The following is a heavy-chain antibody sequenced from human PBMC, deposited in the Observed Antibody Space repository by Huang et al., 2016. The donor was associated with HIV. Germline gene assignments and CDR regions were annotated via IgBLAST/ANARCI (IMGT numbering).Heavy chain of an antibody. CDR1: GGSIRSDNYY. V-gene: IGHV4-39*02. D-gene: IGHD3-10*01. CDR3: ARLPGSITMIRGVITDPY. Sequence: QLQLQESGPGLVKPSETLSLTCTVSGGSIRSDNYYWGWIRQPPGKGLEWIGSIYYSGRTYYNPSLKRRVTITGDTAKNHFYLRMRSVTAADTAVYYCARLPGSITMIRGVITDPYWGQGTLVTVSS. CDR2: IYYSGRT. J-gene: IGHJ4*02.